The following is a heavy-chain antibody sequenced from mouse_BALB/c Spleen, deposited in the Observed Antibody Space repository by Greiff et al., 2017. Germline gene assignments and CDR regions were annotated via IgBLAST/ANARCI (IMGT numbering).Heavy chain of an antibody. J-gene: IGHJ3*01. CDR3: ARGSYCGNYEGFAY. Sequence: LVKPGASVKISCKASGYSFTGYYMNWVKQSHGKSLEWIGYISRYNGATSYNQKFKGKATVTVDTSSSTAYMQFTSLTSEDSAVYYGARGSYCGNYEGFAYWGQGTLVTVAA. CDR1: GYSFTGYY. D-gene: IGHD2-10*01. CDR2: ISRYNGAT. V-gene: IGHV1S34*01.